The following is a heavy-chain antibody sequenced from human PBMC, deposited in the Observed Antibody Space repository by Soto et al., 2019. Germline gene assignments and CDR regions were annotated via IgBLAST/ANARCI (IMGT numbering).Heavy chain of an antibody. V-gene: IGHV4-31*03. Sequence: PSESLFLTCTVSGGSISTGGYHWSWIRQQQVRGLEWIGYIYYSGSTYYNQSLKSRVTVSVDTSKNQFSLKLSSVTAAHTAVYYCARDSGGDYGFDYWGQGTLVCVSS. J-gene: IGHJ4*02. CDR3: ARDSGGDYGFDY. CDR1: GGSISTGGYH. D-gene: IGHD4-17*01. CDR2: IYYSGST.